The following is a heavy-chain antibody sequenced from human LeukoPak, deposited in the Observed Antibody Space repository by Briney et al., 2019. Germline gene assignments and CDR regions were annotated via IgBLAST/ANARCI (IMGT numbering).Heavy chain of an antibody. J-gene: IGHJ6*02. CDR3: ARHVGPYYYYAMDV. CDR2: IRSKDNNGAT. V-gene: IGHV3-73*01. Sequence: PGGSLRLSCAASGFTFSGSVIHWVRQASGKGLEWLGRIRSKDNNGATAYAASVKGRFTISRDDSKNTAYLQMNSLKTEDTAMYYCARHVGPYYYYAMDVWGQGTTVTVS. CDR1: GFTFSGSV.